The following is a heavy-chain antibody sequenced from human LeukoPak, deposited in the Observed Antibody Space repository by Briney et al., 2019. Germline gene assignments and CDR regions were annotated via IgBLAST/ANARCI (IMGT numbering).Heavy chain of an antibody. CDR3: ARDTGEGWFDP. J-gene: IGHJ5*02. D-gene: IGHD3-10*01. CDR1: GFTFSSYS. CDR2: ISSSSSTI. Sequence: GGSLRLSCAASGFTFSSYSMNWVRQAPGKGLEWVSYISSSSSTIYYADSVKGRFTISRDNAKNSLYLQMNSLRAEDTAVYYCARDTGEGWFDPWGQGTLVTVSS. V-gene: IGHV3-48*04.